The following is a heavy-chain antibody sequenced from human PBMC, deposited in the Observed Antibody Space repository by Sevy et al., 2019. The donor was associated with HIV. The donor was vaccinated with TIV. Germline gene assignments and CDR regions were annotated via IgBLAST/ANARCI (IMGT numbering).Heavy chain of an antibody. CDR2: IHPTGRDI. V-gene: IGHV1-46*01. D-gene: IGHD3-10*01. Sequence: ASVNVSCKASGYVLSYFHIHWVRQAPGQGPEWMGIIHPTGRDITYALKFQGRFTMTRDASTNTVYMDLSSLTSEDTAVYYCARGDSGSGRGFDCWGQGTLVTVSS. J-gene: IGHJ4*02. CDR3: ARGDSGSGRGFDC. CDR1: GYVLSYFH.